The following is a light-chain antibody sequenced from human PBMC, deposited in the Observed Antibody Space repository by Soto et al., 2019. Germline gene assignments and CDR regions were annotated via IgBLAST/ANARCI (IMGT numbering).Light chain of an antibody. CDR1: SSNIGAGYD. V-gene: IGLV1-40*01. CDR2: DNT. J-gene: IGLJ1*01. CDR3: QSYDNSLSGYV. Sequence: QSALTQPPSVSGAPGQRGTISCTGSSSNIGAGYDVHWYQQLPGAAPKLLIYDNTNRPSGAPDRFSGSKSGTSASLAITGLQSEDEADYYCQSYDNSLSGYVFGTGTKVTVL.